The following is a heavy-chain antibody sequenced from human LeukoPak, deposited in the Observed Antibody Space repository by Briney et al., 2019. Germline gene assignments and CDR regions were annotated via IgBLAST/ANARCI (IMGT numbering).Heavy chain of an antibody. J-gene: IGHJ3*02. D-gene: IGHD4-17*01. CDR2: ISGSGGST. V-gene: IGHV3-23*01. Sequence: GGSLRLSCAASGYTFSSYAMSWVRQAPGKGLEWVSAISGSGGSTYYADSTKGRFTISRDNSKNTLYLQMNSLRAEDTAVYYCAKDSMNYGDYIYGAFDIWGQGTMVTVSS. CDR1: GYTFSSYA. CDR3: AKDSMNYGDYIYGAFDI.